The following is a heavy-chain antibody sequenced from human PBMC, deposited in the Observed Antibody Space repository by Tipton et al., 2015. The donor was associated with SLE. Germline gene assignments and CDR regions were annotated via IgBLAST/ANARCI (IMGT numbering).Heavy chain of an antibody. D-gene: IGHD2-15*01. Sequence: TLSLTCAVYGWSFSNNYWSWIRQPPGKGLEWIGYIYYSGSTNYNPSLKSRVTISVDTSKNQFSLKLSSVTAADTAVYYCARDTSLRYCSGDHCYSGGSFDLWGPGALVTVSS. V-gene: IGHV4-59*01. CDR3: ARDTSLRYCSGDHCYSGGSFDL. CDR2: IYYSGST. CDR1: GWSFSNNY. J-gene: IGHJ3*01.